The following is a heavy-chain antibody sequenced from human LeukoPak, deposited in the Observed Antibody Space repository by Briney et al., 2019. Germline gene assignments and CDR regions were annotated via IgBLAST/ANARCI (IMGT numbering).Heavy chain of an antibody. V-gene: IGHV3-43D*03. J-gene: IGHJ4*02. D-gene: IGHD1-26*01. CDR2: ISWDGGST. CDR1: GFTFDDYA. Sequence: GGSLRLSCAASGFTFDDYAMHWVRQAPGKGLEWVSLISWDGGSTYYADSVKGRFTISRDNSKNSLYLQMNSLRAEDTALYYCAKDMRKEWELLPPLFDYWGQGTLVTVSS. CDR3: AKDMRKEWELLPPLFDY.